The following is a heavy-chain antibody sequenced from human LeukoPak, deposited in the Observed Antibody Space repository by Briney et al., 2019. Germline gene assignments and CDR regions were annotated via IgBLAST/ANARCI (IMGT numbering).Heavy chain of an antibody. CDR2: INLNNGAT. D-gene: IGHD3-10*01. J-gene: IGHJ4*02. CDR3: ARDRVGDGFTEYYFDY. V-gene: IGHV1-2*06. CDR1: GYTFTGHY. Sequence: ASVKVSXKASGYTFTGHYMHWVRQAPGQGLEWMGRINLNNGATTYAQKFQGRVTMTRDTSISTAYMELTRLRSDDTAVYFCARDRVGDGFTEYYFDYWGQGTLVTVSS.